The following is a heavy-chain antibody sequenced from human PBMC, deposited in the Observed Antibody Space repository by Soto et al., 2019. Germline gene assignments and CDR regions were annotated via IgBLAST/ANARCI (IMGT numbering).Heavy chain of an antibody. CDR3: ARSVVSSTRFDP. CDR2: ISSGTSYT. D-gene: IGHD6-13*01. J-gene: IGHJ5*02. Sequence: GGSLRLSCAASGFTFSDSSMNWIRQAPGKGLEWVSYISSGTSYTDYADSVKGRFTISRDNAKNSLFLHMNSLRAEDTAVYYCARSVVSSTRFDPWGQGTLVTVSS. CDR1: GFTFSDSS. V-gene: IGHV3-11*06.